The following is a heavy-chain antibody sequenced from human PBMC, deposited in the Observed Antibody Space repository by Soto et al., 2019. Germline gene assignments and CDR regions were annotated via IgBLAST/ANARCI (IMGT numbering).Heavy chain of an antibody. CDR2: IYYSGST. CDR3: ARTRYCSGGSCYSDYFDY. V-gene: IGHV4-59*01. CDR1: GGSISSYY. J-gene: IGHJ4*02. Sequence: LSLTCTVSGGSISSYYWIWIRQPPVKGLEWIGYIYYSGSTNYNPSLKSRVTISVDTSKNQFSLKLSSVTAADTAVYYCARTRYCSGGSCYSDYFDYWGQGTLVTVSS. D-gene: IGHD2-15*01.